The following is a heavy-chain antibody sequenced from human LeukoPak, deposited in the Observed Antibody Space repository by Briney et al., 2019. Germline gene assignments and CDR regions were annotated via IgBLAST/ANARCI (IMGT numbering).Heavy chain of an antibody. D-gene: IGHD6-25*01. CDR1: GYTFTGYY. CDR3: ARGLIAAGYYYYYYMDV. CDR2: INPNSGGT. J-gene: IGHJ6*03. V-gene: IGHV1-2*02. Sequence: GASVKVSCKASGYTFTGYYMHWVRQAPGQGLEWMGWINPNSGGTNYAQKFQGRVTMTRDTSISTAYMELSRLRSDDTAVYYCARGLIAAGYYYYYYMDVWGKGTTVTVSS.